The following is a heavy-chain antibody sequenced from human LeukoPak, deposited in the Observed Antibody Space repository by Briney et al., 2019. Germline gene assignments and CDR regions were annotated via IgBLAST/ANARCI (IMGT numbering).Heavy chain of an antibody. D-gene: IGHD3-22*01. Sequence: SETLSLTCTVSGGSISSYYWGWIRQPAGKGLEWIGRIYTSGSTNYNPSLKSRVTMSVDTSKSQFSLKLSSVTAADTAVYYCARAEGGFDSSGYYSPESYFAYWGQGTLVTVSS. V-gene: IGHV4-4*07. J-gene: IGHJ4*02. CDR2: IYTSGST. CDR1: GGSISSYY. CDR3: ARAEGGFDSSGYYSPESYFAY.